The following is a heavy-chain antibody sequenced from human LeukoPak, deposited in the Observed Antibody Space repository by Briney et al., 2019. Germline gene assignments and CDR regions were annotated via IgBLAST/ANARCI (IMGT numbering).Heavy chain of an antibody. J-gene: IGHJ4*02. CDR3: AKEGGGSGSYSGNVDY. CDR2: ISGSGGST. D-gene: IGHD3-10*01. CDR1: GFTFSSYA. Sequence: GGSLRLSCSASGFTFSSYAMSWVRQAPGKGLEWVSAISGSGGSTYYADSVKGRFTISRDNSKNTLYLQMNSLRAEDTAVYYCAKEGGGSGSYSGNVDYWGQGTLVTVSS. V-gene: IGHV3-23*01.